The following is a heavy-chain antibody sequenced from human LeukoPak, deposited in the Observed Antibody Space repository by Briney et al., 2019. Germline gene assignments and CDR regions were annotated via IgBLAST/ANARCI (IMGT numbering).Heavy chain of an antibody. D-gene: IGHD3-3*01. CDR2: ISGSGGST. CDR3: AKVGYDFWSGYHWFDP. J-gene: IGHJ5*02. Sequence: GGSLRLSCAASGFTFSSYAMSWVRQAPGKGLEWVSAISGSGGSTYYADSVKGRFTISRDNSKNTLYLQMNSLRAEDTAVYYCAKVGYDFWSGYHWFDPWGQGTLVTVSS. CDR1: GFTFSSYA. V-gene: IGHV3-23*01.